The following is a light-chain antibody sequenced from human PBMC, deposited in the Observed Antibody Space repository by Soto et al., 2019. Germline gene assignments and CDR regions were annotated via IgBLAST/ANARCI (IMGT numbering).Light chain of an antibody. J-gene: IGLJ2*01. V-gene: IGLV1-44*01. Sequence: QSVLTQPPSASGTPGQRGTISCSGSSSNIGSNTVNWYQQLPGTAPKLLIYSNKQRPSGVPDRFSGSKSGTSASLAISGLQSEDEADYHCAAWDDSLNGVVFGGGTKLTVL. CDR3: AAWDDSLNGVV. CDR1: SSNIGSNT. CDR2: SNK.